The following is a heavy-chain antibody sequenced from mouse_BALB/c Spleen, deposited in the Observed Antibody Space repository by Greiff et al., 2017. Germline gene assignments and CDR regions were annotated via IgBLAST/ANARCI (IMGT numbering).Heavy chain of an antibody. CDR2: ILPGSGST. D-gene: IGHD2-10*02. V-gene: IGHV1-9*01. J-gene: IGHJ4*01. CDR3: ARKRYGNLYAMDY. Sequence: VQLQQSGAELMKPGASVKISCKATGYTFSSYWIEWVKQRPGHGLEWIGEILPGSGSTNYNEKFKGKATFTADTSSNTAYMQLSSLTSEDAAVYDCARKRYGNLYAMDYWGQGTSVTVSS. CDR1: GYTFSSYW.